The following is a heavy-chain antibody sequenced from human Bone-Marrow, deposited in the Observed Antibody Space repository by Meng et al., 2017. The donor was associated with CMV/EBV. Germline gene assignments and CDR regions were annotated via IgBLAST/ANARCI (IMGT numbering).Heavy chain of an antibody. J-gene: IGHJ6*02. CDR3: TRSMDV. Sequence: GESLKISCAASGFIFSSYSMNWVRQTPGKGLEWVSSISSSSTIYYADSVKGRFTISRDNAKNSLYLQMNSLRAEDTAVYYCTRSMDVWGQGTTVTVSS. CDR2: ISSSSTI. CDR1: GFIFSSYS. V-gene: IGHV3-69-1*02.